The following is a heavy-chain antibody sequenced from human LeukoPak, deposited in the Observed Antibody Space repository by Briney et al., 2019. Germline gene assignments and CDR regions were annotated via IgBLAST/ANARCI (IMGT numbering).Heavy chain of an antibody. D-gene: IGHD5-18*01. J-gene: IGHJ4*02. Sequence: PGGSLRLSCAASGFTFSSYSMNWVRQAPGKGLEWASSITSSSDYIFYADSVKGRFTISRDNAKNSLYLQMNSLRAEDTAVYYCARENSAMLPLDYWGQGTLVTVSS. CDR2: ITSSSDYI. CDR3: ARENSAMLPLDY. V-gene: IGHV3-21*01. CDR1: GFTFSSYS.